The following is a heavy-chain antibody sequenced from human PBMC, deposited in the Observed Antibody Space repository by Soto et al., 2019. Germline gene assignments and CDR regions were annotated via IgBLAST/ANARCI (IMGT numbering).Heavy chain of an antibody. J-gene: IGHJ6*03. CDR3: AREEGSYKVGTFPFCYMDV. Sequence: QVQLVQSGPEVKRSGSSVKVSCKLSGGTFTSETISWVRQAPGQGLEWMGRSSPILGTGNYAQKCQGRITITGDNTTNTEYMELSSLTSGDTAVYFCAREEGSYKVGTFPFCYMDVWGNGTTVTVSS. CDR2: SSPILGTG. V-gene: IGHV1-69*08. D-gene: IGHD2-21*02. CDR1: GGTFTSET.